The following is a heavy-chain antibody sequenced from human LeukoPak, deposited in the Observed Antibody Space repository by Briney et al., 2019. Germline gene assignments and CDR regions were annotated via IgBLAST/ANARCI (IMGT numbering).Heavy chain of an antibody. CDR2: ISYDGSNK. Sequence: GRSLRLSCAASGFTFSSYAMHWVRQAPGKGLEWVAVISYDGSNKYYADSVKGRFTISRDNSKNTLYLQMNSLRAEDTAVYYCARARGPYSGYDSRPFDYWGQGTLVTVSS. D-gene: IGHD5-12*01. CDR1: GFTFSSYA. J-gene: IGHJ4*02. CDR3: ARARGPYSGYDSRPFDY. V-gene: IGHV3-30-3*01.